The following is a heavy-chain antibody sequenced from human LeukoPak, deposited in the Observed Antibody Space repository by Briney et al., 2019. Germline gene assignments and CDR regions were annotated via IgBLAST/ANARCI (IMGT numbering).Heavy chain of an antibody. J-gene: IGHJ3*02. V-gene: IGHV3-23*01. CDR1: GFTFSSYA. D-gene: IGHD5-24*01. CDR2: ISGSGGST. CDR3: AKGKANREGKEGDAFDI. Sequence: SGGSLRLSCAASGFTFSSYAMAWVRQAPGKGLEWVSAISGSGGSTYYADSVKGRFTISRDNSKNTLYLQMNSLRAEDTAVYYCAKGKANREGKEGDAFDIWGQGTMDTVSS.